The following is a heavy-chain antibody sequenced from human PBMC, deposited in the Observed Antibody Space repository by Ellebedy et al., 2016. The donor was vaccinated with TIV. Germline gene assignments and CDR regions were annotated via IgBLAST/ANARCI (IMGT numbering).Heavy chain of an antibody. CDR3: ARRGD. V-gene: IGHV3-7*02. J-gene: IGHJ4*02. D-gene: IGHD1-26*01. CDR2: IKHDGSDK. CDR1: GFPFRSHW. Sequence: GESLKISXVASGFPFRSHWMYWVRQAPGKGLEWVANIKHDGSDKYYVDSVKGRFTISRDNAKNSLYLQMNSLRAEDTAVYYCARRGDWGQGTLVTVSS.